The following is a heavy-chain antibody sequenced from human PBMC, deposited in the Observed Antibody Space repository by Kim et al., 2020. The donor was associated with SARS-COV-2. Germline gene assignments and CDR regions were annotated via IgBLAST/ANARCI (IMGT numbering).Heavy chain of an antibody. V-gene: IGHV3-30*02. D-gene: IGHD1-26*01. CDR3: AKDRVYRYSGSYYFDN. J-gene: IGHJ4*02. Sequence: AKGRFTISRDNSKNTLYLQMNSLRAEDTAVYYWAKDRVYRYSGSYYFDNWGQGTLVTVSS.